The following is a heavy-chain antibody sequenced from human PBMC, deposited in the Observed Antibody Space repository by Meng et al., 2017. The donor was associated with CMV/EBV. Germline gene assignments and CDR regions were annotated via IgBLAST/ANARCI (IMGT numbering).Heavy chain of an antibody. Sequence: QVQLGQSWAEGKKPGSSVKVPCKASGGTFSSYSVSWVRQAPGQGLEWMGAITPLFGTSTYAEKFQGRVMITADESTSTAYMELSSLKSDDTAVYYCAREKIISRFAYFHHWGQGTLVTVSS. D-gene: IGHD3-10*01. CDR1: GGTFSSYS. CDR2: ITPLFGTS. V-gene: IGHV1-69*01. CDR3: AREKIISRFAYFHH. J-gene: IGHJ1*01.